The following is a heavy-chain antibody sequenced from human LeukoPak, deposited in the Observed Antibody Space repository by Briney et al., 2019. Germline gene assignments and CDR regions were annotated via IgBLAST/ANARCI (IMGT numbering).Heavy chain of an antibody. CDR3: ARLYSRFGINWFDP. CDR2: IYTTGST. V-gene: IGHV4-61*02. D-gene: IGHD6-13*01. J-gene: IGHJ5*02. Sequence: SETLSLTCTVSSASISSGTYYWSWIRQPAGKGLEWIGRIYTTGSTNYNPSLKSRVTISVDTSKNQFSLKLSSVTAADTAVYYCARLYSRFGINWFDPWGQGTLVTVTS. CDR1: SASISSGTYY.